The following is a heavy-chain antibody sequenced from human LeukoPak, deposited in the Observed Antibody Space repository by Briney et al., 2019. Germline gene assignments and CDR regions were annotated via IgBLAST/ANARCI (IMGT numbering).Heavy chain of an antibody. CDR2: LSYTGKT. CDR3: SEGYFEPFDH. J-gene: IGHJ4*02. D-gene: IGHD2/OR15-2a*01. CDR1: GVSVSTSH. V-gene: IGHV4-59*02. Sequence: ASEPLSLTCNVSGVSVSTSHWNWIRQRPGKGLEWIGCLSYTGKTDYNPSLKSRVSISLGSSNNHFSLKLTSVTAADTAVYYCSEGYFEPFDHWGQGILVTVSS.